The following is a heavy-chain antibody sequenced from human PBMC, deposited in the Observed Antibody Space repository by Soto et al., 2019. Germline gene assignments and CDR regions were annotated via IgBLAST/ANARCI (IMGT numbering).Heavy chain of an antibody. CDR1: GGSVSSGSYY. D-gene: IGHD3-9*01. Sequence: KTSETLSLTCTVSGGSVSSGSYYWSWIRQPPGKGLEWIGYIYYSGSTNYNPSLKSRVTISVDTSKNQFSLKLSSVTAADTAVYYCARTSTVLRYFDWLYWFDPWGQGTLVTVSS. CDR2: IYYSGST. CDR3: ARTSTVLRYFDWLYWFDP. V-gene: IGHV4-61*01. J-gene: IGHJ5*02.